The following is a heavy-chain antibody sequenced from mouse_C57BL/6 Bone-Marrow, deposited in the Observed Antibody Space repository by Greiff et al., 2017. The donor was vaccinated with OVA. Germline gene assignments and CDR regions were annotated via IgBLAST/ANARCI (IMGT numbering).Heavy chain of an antibody. CDR1: GYTFTSYW. CDR3: ARWGSMDY. CDR2: IDPSDSYT. V-gene: IGHV1-50*01. J-gene: IGHJ4*01. Sequence: QVHVKQPGAELVKPGASVKLSCKASGYTFTSYWMQWVKQRPGQGLEWIGEIDPSDSYTNYNQKFKGKATLTVDTSSSTAYMQLSSLTSEDSAVYYCARWGSMDYWGQGTSVTVSS.